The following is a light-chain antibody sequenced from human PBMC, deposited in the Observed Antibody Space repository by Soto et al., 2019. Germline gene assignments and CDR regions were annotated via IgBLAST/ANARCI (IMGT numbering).Light chain of an antibody. V-gene: IGKV3-11*01. CDR2: DAS. CDR3: HQRSDWPIT. J-gene: IGKJ5*01. CDR1: QRVSSY. Sequence: EIVLTQSPATLSLSPGERATLSCRASQRVSSYLAWYHQKPGQAPRLLIYDASNRATGIPARFSGSGSGTDFTLTISSLEPEDFAVYYCHQRSDWPITFGQGTRLQIK.